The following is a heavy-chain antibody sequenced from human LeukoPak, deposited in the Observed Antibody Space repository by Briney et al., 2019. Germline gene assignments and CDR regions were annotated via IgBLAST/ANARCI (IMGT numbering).Heavy chain of an antibody. J-gene: IGHJ4*02. Sequence: PSETLSLTCAVSGGSISSSNWWTWVRQPRGKELEWIGEIYHSGSTNYNPSLKSRVTISVDKSKNQFSLKLSSVTAADTAVYYCARQLAYCGGDCYFYWGQGTLVTVSS. CDR2: IYHSGST. V-gene: IGHV4-4*02. CDR1: GGSISSSNW. CDR3: ARQLAYCGGDCYFY. D-gene: IGHD2-21*02.